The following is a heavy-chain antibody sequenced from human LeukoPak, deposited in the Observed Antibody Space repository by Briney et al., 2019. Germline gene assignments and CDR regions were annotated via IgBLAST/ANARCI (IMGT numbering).Heavy chain of an antibody. V-gene: IGHV4-38-2*02. Sequence: SETLSLTCTVSDFFISSGYYWGWLRQPPGEGLEWIANIYHGGNTFYNPSLQSRVTISVGTSKNQFSLKLSSVSAADTAVYYCARSKGLNYESSGYFDSWSQGTLVTVSS. D-gene: IGHD3-22*01. CDR3: ARSKGLNYESSGYFDS. CDR2: IYHGGNT. CDR1: DFFISSGYY. J-gene: IGHJ4*02.